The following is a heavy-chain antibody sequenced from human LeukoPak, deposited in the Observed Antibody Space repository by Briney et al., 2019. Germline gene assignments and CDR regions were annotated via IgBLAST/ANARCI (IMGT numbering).Heavy chain of an antibody. V-gene: IGHV4-61*02. D-gene: IGHD4/OR15-4a*01. CDR1: GGSISSGNYH. CDR3: ARGPLLGDDYDPPFRY. J-gene: IGHJ4*02. Sequence: SGTLSLTCTVSGGSISSGNYHWSWIRQPAGKGLEWIGRIYTGGSTNYNPSFKSRLTISIDKSKNQFSLKLTSVTAADSAVYFCARGPLLGDDYDPPFRYWGQGTLVTVSS. CDR2: IYTGGST.